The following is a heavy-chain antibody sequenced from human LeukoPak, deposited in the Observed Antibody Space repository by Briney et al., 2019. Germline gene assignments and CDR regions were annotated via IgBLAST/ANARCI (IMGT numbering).Heavy chain of an antibody. Sequence: ASVKVSCKASGSTFTGYYMHWVRQAPGQGLEWMGWINPNHGGTHYAQKFQGRVTMTRDPSTSPAYIELSGLRSDDTAVYYCATEHGDYEVTRDYWGQGALVTVSS. V-gene: IGHV1-2*02. J-gene: IGHJ4*02. CDR1: GSTFTGYY. CDR2: INPNHGGT. D-gene: IGHD4-17*01. CDR3: ATEHGDYEVTRDY.